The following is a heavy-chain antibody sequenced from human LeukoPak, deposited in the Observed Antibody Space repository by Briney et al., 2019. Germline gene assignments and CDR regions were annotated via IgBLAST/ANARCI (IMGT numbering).Heavy chain of an antibody. CDR2: IYYSGST. D-gene: IGHD3-16*02. CDR3: ARDSGFVWGSYRYDAFDI. Sequence: SQTLCLTCTVSGGSISSGGYYWSWIRQHPVKGLEWIGYIYYSGSTYYNPSLKSRVTISVDTSKNQFSLKLSSVTAADTAVYYCARDSGFVWGSYRYDAFDIWGQGTMVTVSS. CDR1: GGSISSGGYY. V-gene: IGHV4-31*03. J-gene: IGHJ3*02.